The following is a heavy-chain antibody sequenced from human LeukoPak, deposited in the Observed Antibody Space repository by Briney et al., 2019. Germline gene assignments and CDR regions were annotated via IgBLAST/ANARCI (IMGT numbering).Heavy chain of an antibody. D-gene: IGHD3-22*01. CDR2: IGTAGDT. J-gene: IGHJ3*02. Sequence: GGSLRLSCAASGFTFSSYDMHWVRQATGKGLEWDSAIGTAGDTYYPGSVKGRFTISRENAKNSLYLQMNSLRAGDTAVNYCARSSGSDAFDIWGQGTMVTVSS. CDR3: ARSSGSDAFDI. V-gene: IGHV3-13*01. CDR1: GFTFSSYD.